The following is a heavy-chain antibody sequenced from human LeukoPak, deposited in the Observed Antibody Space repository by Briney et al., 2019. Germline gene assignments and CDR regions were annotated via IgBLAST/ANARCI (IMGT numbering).Heavy chain of an antibody. Sequence: PSQTLSLTFTVSGGSISSYYWSWIRQPAGKGLEWIGRIYTSGSTNYNPSLKSRVTMSVDTSKNQFSLKLSSVTAADTAVYYCARDYPSGLGIGNWYFDLWGRGTLVTVSS. J-gene: IGHJ2*01. V-gene: IGHV4-4*07. CDR2: IYTSGST. CDR1: GGSISSYY. CDR3: ARDYPSGLGIGNWYFDL. D-gene: IGHD7-27*01.